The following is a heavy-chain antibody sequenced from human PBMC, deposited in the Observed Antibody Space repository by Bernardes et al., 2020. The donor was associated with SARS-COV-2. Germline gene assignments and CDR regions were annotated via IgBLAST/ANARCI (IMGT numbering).Heavy chain of an antibody. CDR2: INPSGGST. Sequence: ASVKVSCKASGYTFTSYYMHWVRQAPGQGLEWMGIINPSGGSTSYAQKFQGRVTMTRDTSTSTVYMELSSLRSEDTAVYYCARDLTVTTGSDYYPGMDVWGQGTTVTVSS. D-gene: IGHD4-17*01. J-gene: IGHJ6*02. V-gene: IGHV1-46*01. CDR3: ARDLTVTTGSDYYPGMDV. CDR1: GYTFTSYY.